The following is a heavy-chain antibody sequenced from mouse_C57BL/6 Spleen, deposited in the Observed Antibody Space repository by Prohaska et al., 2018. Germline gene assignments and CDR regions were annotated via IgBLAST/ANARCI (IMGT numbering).Heavy chain of an antibody. D-gene: IGHD2-10*02. CDR2: IYPGDGDT. CDR1: GYAFSSSW. Sequence: SGYAFSSSWMNWVKQRPGKGLEWIGRIYPGDGDTNYNGKFKGKATLTADKSSSTAYMQLSSLTSEDFTVYFRARSTVSRTHFAYWG. CDR3: ARSTVSRTHFAY. V-gene: IGHV1-82*01. J-gene: IGHJ2*01.